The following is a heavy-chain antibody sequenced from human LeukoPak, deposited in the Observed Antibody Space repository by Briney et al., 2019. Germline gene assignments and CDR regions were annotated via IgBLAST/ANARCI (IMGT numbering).Heavy chain of an antibody. J-gene: IGHJ4*02. D-gene: IGHD1-26*01. CDR1: GYSFTSYW. Sequence: GESLKISCQGSGYSFTSYWIGWVRQMPGKGLEWMGIIYPGDSDTRYSPSFQGQVTISADKSISTAYLQWSSLKASDTAMYYCASNSGSYSFSFDYWGQGTLVTVSS. CDR3: ASNSGSYSFSFDY. CDR2: IYPGDSDT. V-gene: IGHV5-51*01.